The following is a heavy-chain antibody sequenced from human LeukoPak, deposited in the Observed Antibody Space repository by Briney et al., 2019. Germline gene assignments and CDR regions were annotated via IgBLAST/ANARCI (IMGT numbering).Heavy chain of an antibody. D-gene: IGHD6-19*01. Sequence: HPGTSLRLFCAASGFTFHIFGMVWVRQPPGKGLQWVAAIDPHGNDNYYADSARGRFVISRDNYKNTLYLQIYGLTVVDTAVYYCARDSDTSGNHWFFDVWGRGTLVIASS. V-gene: IGHV3-30*12. CDR1: GFTFHIFG. J-gene: IGHJ2*01. CDR3: ARDSDTSGNHWFFDV. CDR2: IDPHGNDN.